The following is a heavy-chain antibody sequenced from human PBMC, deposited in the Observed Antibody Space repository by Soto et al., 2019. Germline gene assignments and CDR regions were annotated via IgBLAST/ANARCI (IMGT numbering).Heavy chain of an antibody. CDR2: FYYRGST. J-gene: IGHJ5*02. V-gene: IGHV4-30-4*01. D-gene: IGHD2-2*01. CDR3: ARAIVVVPAAVDP. Sequence: QVQLQESGPGLVKPSQTLSLTCTVSGGSISSGDYYWSWIRQPPGKGLEWIGYFYYRGSTYYNPSLKSRVTITVDTSKNQCSLKLSSVTAADTAVYYCARAIVVVPAAVDPWGQGTLVTVSS. CDR1: GGSISSGDYY.